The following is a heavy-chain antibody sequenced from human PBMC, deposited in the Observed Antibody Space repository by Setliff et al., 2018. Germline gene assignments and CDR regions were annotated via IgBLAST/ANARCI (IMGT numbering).Heavy chain of an antibody. Sequence: ASVKVSCKASGYTFTSHYMHWVRQAPGLGLEWMGTINPSSGRTSYAQKFQGRVTMTRDTSASTAYMELSSLRSEDTAIYYCARVVGARVPATTNIAYYYYYMDVWGKGTTVTVSS. CDR1: GYTFTSHY. J-gene: IGHJ6*03. V-gene: IGHV1-46*01. CDR3: ARVVGARVPATTNIAYYYYYMDV. D-gene: IGHD6-25*01. CDR2: INPSSGRT.